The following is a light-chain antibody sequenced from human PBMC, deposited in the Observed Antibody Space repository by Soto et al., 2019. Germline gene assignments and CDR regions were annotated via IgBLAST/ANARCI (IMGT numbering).Light chain of an antibody. CDR2: LND. CDR1: SSNIGGNY. CDR3: AAWDDSLSGPV. Sequence: QSVLTQPPSASGTPGQRVTISCSGSSSNIGGNYVYWYKQLPGAAPKLLIYLNDQRPSGVPDRFFGSKSGTSASLAISGLRSEDEAEYYCAAWDDSLSGPVFGGGTKLTVL. V-gene: IGLV1-47*02. J-gene: IGLJ2*01.